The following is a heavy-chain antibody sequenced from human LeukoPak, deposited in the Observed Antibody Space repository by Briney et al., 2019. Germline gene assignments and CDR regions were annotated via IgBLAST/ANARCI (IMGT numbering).Heavy chain of an antibody. D-gene: IGHD3-16*02. V-gene: IGHV3-74*01. J-gene: IGHJ4*02. Sequence: GGSLRLSCAASGFTFSSYWMHWVRRAPGKGLVWVSQIIADGSSTSYADPVKGRFTISRDNAKNTLYLQMTNLRAEDTAVYYCTRDRSYRPEDWGQGTLVTVSS. CDR3: TRDRSYRPED. CDR1: GFTFSSYW. CDR2: IIADGSST.